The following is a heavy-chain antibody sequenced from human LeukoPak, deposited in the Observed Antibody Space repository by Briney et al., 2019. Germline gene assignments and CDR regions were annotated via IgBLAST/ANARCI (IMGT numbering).Heavy chain of an antibody. CDR3: AKGYYYDSSGYLDY. J-gene: IGHJ4*02. Sequence: PGGSLRLSCAASGFTFDDYAMHWVRQAPGKGLEWVSGISWNSGSIGYADSVKGRFTISRDNAKNSLHLQMNSLRAEDMALYYCAKGYYYDSSGYLDYWGQGTLVTVSS. D-gene: IGHD3-22*01. V-gene: IGHV3-9*03. CDR2: ISWNSGSI. CDR1: GFTFDDYA.